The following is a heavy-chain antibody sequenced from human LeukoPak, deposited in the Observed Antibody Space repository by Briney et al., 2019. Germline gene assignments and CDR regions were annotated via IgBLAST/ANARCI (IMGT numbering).Heavy chain of an antibody. V-gene: IGHV3-48*02. Sequence: TGGPLRLSCAASGLTFRSYTMNWVRQAPGKGREWVSYISTTSSSIYYADSVKDRFIISRDNAKHSLYLHMNSLRDEDTAVYYCARDSVMKYWGQGTLVTVSS. CDR3: ARDSVMKY. CDR1: GLTFRSYT. J-gene: IGHJ4*02. CDR2: ISTTSSSI.